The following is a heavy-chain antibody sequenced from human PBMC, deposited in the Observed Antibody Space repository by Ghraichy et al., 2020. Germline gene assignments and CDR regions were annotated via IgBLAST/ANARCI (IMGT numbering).Heavy chain of an antibody. CDR1: GGTLSNYA. J-gene: IGHJ6*02. V-gene: IGHV1-69*10. D-gene: IGHD3-10*01. Sequence: SVKVSCRASGGTLSNYAITWVRQAPGQGPEWMGWIVPMLGVPNYAQNFQGRVTITAETSTSTAYVEVGSLRSEDTAVYYCAWGSYYDSYYYYGMDVWGQGTTVTVSS. CDR2: IVPMLGVP. CDR3: AWGSYYDSYYYYGMDV.